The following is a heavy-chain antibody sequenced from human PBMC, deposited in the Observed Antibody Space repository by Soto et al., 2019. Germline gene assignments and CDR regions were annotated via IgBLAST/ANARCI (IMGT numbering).Heavy chain of an antibody. D-gene: IGHD3-9*01. Sequence: SLVKVSCRASGRTFSTYAINWDRDAPGQGLEWMGGIIPIFGTANYAQKFQGRVTITADESTSTAYMQLSSMRSEDTAVYYGARANYIVTGYYDYWGQGTLVTLSS. CDR3: ARANYIVTGYYDY. J-gene: IGHJ4*02. CDR1: GRTFSTYA. V-gene: IGHV1-69*13. CDR2: IIPIFGTA.